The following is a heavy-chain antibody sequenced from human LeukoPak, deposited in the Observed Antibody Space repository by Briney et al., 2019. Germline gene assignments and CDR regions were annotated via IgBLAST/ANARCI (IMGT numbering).Heavy chain of an antibody. D-gene: IGHD3-22*01. V-gene: IGHV4-4*08. J-gene: IGHJ4*02. CDR3: ARHTYYYDSNGYYYFDY. CDR1: GDSINSHY. Sequence: NPSETLSLTCTVSGDSINSHYWSWIRQPPGKGLEWIGFIYTRESTNYNPSLKSRVTISIDTSKNQFSLKLSSVTAADTAVYYCARHTYYYDSNGYYYFDYWGQGILVTVSS. CDR2: IYTREST.